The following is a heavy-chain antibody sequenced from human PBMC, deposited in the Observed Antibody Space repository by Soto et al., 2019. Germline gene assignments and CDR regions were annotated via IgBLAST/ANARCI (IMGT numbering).Heavy chain of an antibody. Sequence: VQLQESGPGLVKPSQTLSLTCTVSGGSITSGGFYWSWIRQRPGKGLEWIGYTHYRGSTYYNPSLKSRLTISVDTSKNQFSLDLSSVTAADTAVYYCARVGQQLVYFDYWGQGTLVTVSS. J-gene: IGHJ4*02. V-gene: IGHV4-31*03. CDR1: GGSITSGGFY. D-gene: IGHD6-13*01. CDR2: THYRGST. CDR3: ARVGQQLVYFDY.